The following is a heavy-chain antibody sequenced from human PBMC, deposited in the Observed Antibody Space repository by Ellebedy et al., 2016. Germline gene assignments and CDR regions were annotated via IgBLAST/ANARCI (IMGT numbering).Heavy chain of an antibody. CDR2: VSTATGNP. CDR1: GYTFTAFT. CDR3: ARSLTYGIYNY. J-gene: IGHJ4*02. D-gene: IGHD1-26*01. Sequence: ASVKVSCKASGYTFTAFTIHWLRQAPGQGLQWMGLVSTATGNPTYAQDFTGRFAFSLDTSVSTAYLQINSLKTEDTAVYYCARSLTYGIYNYWGQGTLVTVSS. V-gene: IGHV7-4-1*02.